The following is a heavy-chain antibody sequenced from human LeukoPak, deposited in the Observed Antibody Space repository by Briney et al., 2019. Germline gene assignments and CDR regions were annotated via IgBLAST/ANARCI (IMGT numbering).Heavy chain of an antibody. CDR2: IYYSGST. D-gene: IGHD3-22*01. J-gene: IGHJ4*02. V-gene: IGHV4-39*01. CDR3: ARRSIDTYYYDSSGYAIPFFADY. Sequence: PSETLSLTCTDSGGSISSSSYYWGWIRQPPGKGLEWIGSIYYSGSTYYNPSLKSRVTISLDTSKNQFSLKLSSVTAADTAVYYCARRSIDTYYYDSSGYAIPFFADYWGQRTLVTVSS. CDR1: GGSISSSSYY.